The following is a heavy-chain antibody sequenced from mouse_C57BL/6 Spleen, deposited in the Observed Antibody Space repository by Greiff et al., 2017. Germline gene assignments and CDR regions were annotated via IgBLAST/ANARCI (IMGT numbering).Heavy chain of an antibody. CDR2: IRSKSSNYAT. CDR1: GFTFNTYA. CDR3: VREGNYFDY. Sequence: DVKLVESGGGLVQPKGSLKLSCAASGFTFNTYAMHWVRQAPGKGLEGVARIRSKSSNYATYYADSVKDRFTISRDDSQSMLYLQMNNLKTEDTAMYYCVREGNYFDYWGQGTTLTVSS. V-gene: IGHV10-3*01. J-gene: IGHJ2*01.